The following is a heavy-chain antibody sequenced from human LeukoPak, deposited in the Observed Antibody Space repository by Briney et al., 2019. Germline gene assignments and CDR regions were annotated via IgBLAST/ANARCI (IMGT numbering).Heavy chain of an antibody. V-gene: IGHV4-38-2*01. J-gene: IGHJ4*02. Sequence: SETLSLTCAVSGYSISSGYYWGWIRQPPGKGLEWIGSIYHSGGTYYNPSLKSRVTISVDTSKNQFSLKLSSVTAADTAVYYCARAGGYYYGSGSYVGPPFDYWGQGTLVTVSS. CDR1: GYSISSGYY. CDR3: ARAGGYYYGSGSYVGPPFDY. CDR2: IYHSGGT. D-gene: IGHD3-10*01.